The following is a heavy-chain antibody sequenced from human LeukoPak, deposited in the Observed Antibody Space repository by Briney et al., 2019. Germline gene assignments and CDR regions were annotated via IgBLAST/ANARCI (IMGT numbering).Heavy chain of an antibody. Sequence: ASVMVSCKASGYTFTDYYMHWVQQAPGKGLEWMGRVDPEDGETIYAEKFQGRVTITADTSTDTAYMELSSLRSEDTAVYYCATGGALRIDYWGQGTLVTVSS. CDR2: VDPEDGET. J-gene: IGHJ4*02. D-gene: IGHD4-17*01. CDR3: ATGGALRIDY. V-gene: IGHV1-69-2*01. CDR1: GYTFTDYY.